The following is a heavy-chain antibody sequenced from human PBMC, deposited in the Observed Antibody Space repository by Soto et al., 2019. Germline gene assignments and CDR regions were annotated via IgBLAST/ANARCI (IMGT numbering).Heavy chain of an antibody. CDR2: INAGNGNT. CDR3: ATATYYDSSGLFGDY. V-gene: IGHV1-3*01. D-gene: IGHD3-22*01. CDR1: GYTFTSYA. J-gene: IGHJ4*02. Sequence: GASVKVSCKASGYTFTSYAMHWVRQAPGQRLEWMGWINAGNGNTKYSQKFQGRVTITTDKSASTAYMELSSLRSEDTAVYYCATATYYDSSGLFGDYWGQGTLVTVSS.